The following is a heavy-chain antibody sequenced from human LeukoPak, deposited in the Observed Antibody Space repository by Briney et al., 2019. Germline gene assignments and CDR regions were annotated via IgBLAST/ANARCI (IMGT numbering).Heavy chain of an antibody. Sequence: GGSLRLSCAASGFTFDDYGMSWVRQAPGKGLEWGSGINWNGGSTGYADSVKGRFTISRDNAKKSLYLQMNSLRAEDTALYYCARAFKYSMSGYYFDYWGQGTLVTVSS. CDR1: GFTFDDYG. CDR3: ARAFKYSMSGYYFDY. V-gene: IGHV3-20*04. D-gene: IGHD2-21*01. CDR2: INWNGGST. J-gene: IGHJ4*02.